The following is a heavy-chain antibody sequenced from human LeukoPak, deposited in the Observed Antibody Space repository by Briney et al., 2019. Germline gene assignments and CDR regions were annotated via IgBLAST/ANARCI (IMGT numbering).Heavy chain of an antibody. CDR3: ARGPIMVRGVKVSARFQH. J-gene: IGHJ1*01. V-gene: IGHV3-30*03. CDR1: GFTFSSYG. D-gene: IGHD3-10*01. CDR2: ISHDAKST. Sequence: PGGSLGLSCATSGFTFSSYGMHWVRQVPGKGLEWVTVISHDAKSTYHVDSVKGRFTISRDNSKNTLYLQMNSLRAEDTAVYYCARGPIMVRGVKVSARFQHWGQGTLVTVSS.